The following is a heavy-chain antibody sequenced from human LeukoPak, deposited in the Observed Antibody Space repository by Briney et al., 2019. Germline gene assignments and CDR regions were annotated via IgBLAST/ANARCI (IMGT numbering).Heavy chain of an antibody. V-gene: IGHV1-2*02. CDR3: ARLCTSGCWGFDY. Sequence: ASVKVSCKASGYIFTDYYIHWVRQAPGQGLEWMGWTSPKSGATNSAQKFQDRVTMTRDTSISTAYMELSSLRSGDTAVYYCARLCTSGCWGFDYWGQGTLVTVSS. CDR1: GYIFTDYY. CDR2: TSPKSGAT. J-gene: IGHJ4*02. D-gene: IGHD6-19*01.